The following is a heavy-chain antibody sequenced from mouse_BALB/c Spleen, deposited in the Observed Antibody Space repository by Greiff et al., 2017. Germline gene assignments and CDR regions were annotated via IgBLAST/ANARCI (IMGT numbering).Heavy chain of an antibody. J-gene: IGHJ3*01. CDR3: ARGRGFTTATYAY. Sequence: EVKLMESGGGLVKPGGSLKLSCAASGFTFSDYYMYWVRQTPEKRLEWVATISDGGSYTYYPDSVKGRFTISRDNAKNNLYLQMSSLKSEDTAMYYCARGRGFTTATYAYWGQGTLVTVSA. V-gene: IGHV5-4*02. D-gene: IGHD1-2*01. CDR2: ISDGGSYT. CDR1: GFTFSDYY.